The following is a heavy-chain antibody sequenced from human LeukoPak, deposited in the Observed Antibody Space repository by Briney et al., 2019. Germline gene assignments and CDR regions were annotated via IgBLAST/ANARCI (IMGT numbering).Heavy chain of an antibody. V-gene: IGHV1-3*01. Sequence: GASVKVSCKASGYTFTRYPMHWVRQVPGQRLEWMGWINVGNGDTKYSQKFQGRITITRDTSADTVYMELSSLRSEDTAVYYRTRPYKEQLDFDHWGQGTLVIVSS. CDR1: GYTFTRYP. J-gene: IGHJ4*02. CDR3: TRPYKEQLDFDH. D-gene: IGHD1-1*01. CDR2: INVGNGDT.